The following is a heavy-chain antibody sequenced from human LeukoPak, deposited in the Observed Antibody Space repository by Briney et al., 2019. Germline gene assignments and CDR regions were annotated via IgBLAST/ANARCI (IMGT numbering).Heavy chain of an antibody. CDR2: IRYDGSNR. D-gene: IGHD3-3*01. J-gene: IGHJ1*01. CDR3: ACSKSSVFRSGYLEAFHH. CDR1: GVTLSRYG. Sequence: TGGSLRLSCAASGVTLSRYGMHWVRQAPGKGLEWVAFIRYDGSNRNYADSVQGRFTIFRDNSKNTLYLQMNSLRPEDTAVYYCACSKSSVFRSGYLEAFHHWGQGTLVTVSS. V-gene: IGHV3-30*02.